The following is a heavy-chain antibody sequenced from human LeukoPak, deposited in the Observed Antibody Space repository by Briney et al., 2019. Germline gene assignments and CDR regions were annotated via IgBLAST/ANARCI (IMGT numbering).Heavy chain of an antibody. Sequence: SETLSLTCAVSGGSISSDDYYWSWIRQPPGKGLEWIGYIYHSGSTYYNPSLKSRGSISVDRSKNQFSLKLTSVTAADTAVYYCARAGGYRSSTSCYFDYWGQGTLVTVSS. J-gene: IGHJ4*02. D-gene: IGHD2-2*01. V-gene: IGHV4-30-2*01. CDR3: ARAGGYRSSTSCYFDY. CDR1: GGSISSDDYY. CDR2: IYHSGST.